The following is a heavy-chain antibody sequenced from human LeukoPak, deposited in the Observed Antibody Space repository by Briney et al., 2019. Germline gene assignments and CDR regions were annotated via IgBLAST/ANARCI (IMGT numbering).Heavy chain of an antibody. Sequence: PSETLSLTCAVYGGSFSAHYWSWIRQPPGEGLEWIGEINHSGSTNYNPSLKSRVTISVDTSKNQFSLKLSSVTAADTAVYYCARSGYGSGTSFDYWGQGTLVTVSS. J-gene: IGHJ4*02. V-gene: IGHV4-34*01. CDR1: GGSFSAHY. D-gene: IGHD3-10*01. CDR3: ARSGYGSGTSFDY. CDR2: INHSGST.